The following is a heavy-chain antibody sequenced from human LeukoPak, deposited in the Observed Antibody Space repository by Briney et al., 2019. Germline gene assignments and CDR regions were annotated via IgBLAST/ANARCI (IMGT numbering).Heavy chain of an antibody. CDR1: GFTFSSYS. CDR2: ISSSSYI. CDR3: AKDPHYYDSSGYYEYFDL. D-gene: IGHD3-22*01. J-gene: IGHJ2*01. Sequence: GGSLRLSCAASGFTFSSYSMNWVRQAPGKGLEWVSSISSSSYIYYADSVKGRFTISRDNSKNTLYLQMNSLRAEDTAVYYCAKDPHYYDSSGYYEYFDLWGRGTLVTVSS. V-gene: IGHV3-21*04.